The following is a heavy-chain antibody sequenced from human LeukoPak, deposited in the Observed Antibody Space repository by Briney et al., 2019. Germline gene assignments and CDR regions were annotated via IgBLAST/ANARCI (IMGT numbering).Heavy chain of an antibody. D-gene: IGHD6-19*01. CDR3: ARVAGSGYCEY. CDR1: GYSISSGYY. Sequence: SETLSLTCTVSGYSISSGYYWGWIRQPPGRGLEWIGSIYHSGSTYYNPSLKSRVTISVDTSKNQFSLKLSSVTAADTAVYYRARVAGSGYCEYWGQGTLVTVSP. J-gene: IGHJ4*02. CDR2: IYHSGST. V-gene: IGHV4-38-2*02.